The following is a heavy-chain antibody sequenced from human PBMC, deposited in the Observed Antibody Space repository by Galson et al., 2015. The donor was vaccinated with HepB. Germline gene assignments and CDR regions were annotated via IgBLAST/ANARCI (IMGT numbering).Heavy chain of an antibody. Sequence: SLRLSCAASGYNIGSRAVSWVRRAPGKGPEWIASVNNVGNAYYANSVKGRFTVSRDDSKNTLFLEMNSLRVEDTGVYYCAKDHPSGGWPVFDYWGQGTLVTVAS. CDR3: AKDHPSGGWPVFDY. CDR1: GYNIGSRA. J-gene: IGHJ4*02. V-gene: IGHV3-23*01. CDR2: VNNVGNA. D-gene: IGHD2-15*01.